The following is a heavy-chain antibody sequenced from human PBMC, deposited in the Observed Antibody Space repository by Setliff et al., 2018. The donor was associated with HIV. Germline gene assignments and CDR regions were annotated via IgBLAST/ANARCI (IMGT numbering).Heavy chain of an antibody. CDR3: AREKFENGDYEFVSTFDS. J-gene: IGHJ4*02. CDR1: GFRVTDTY. CDR2: ISTSGSTI. Sequence: PGGSLRLSCEASGFRVTDTYMNWVRQAPGKGLEWVSYISTSGSTIYYADSVKGRFTISRDNGKKSLYLQMDSLRDEDTAVYYCAREKFENGDYEFVSTFDSWGQGTLVTVSS. D-gene: IGHD4-17*01. V-gene: IGHV3-11*04.